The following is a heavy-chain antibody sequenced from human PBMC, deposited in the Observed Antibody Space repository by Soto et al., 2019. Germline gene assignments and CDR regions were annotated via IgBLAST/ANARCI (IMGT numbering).Heavy chain of an antibody. CDR1: GFSFSAYY. CDR3: ARGSTDSYPGSRIFDF. D-gene: IGHD3-10*01. J-gene: IGHJ4*02. V-gene: IGHV3-11*05. CDR2: ITDTGGDA. Sequence: PGGSLRLSCAASGFSFSAYYMSWVRQAPGEGLQWVSTITDTGGDAKYADSVRGRFVISRDNPKKTLYLQMTSLTAEDSAMYYCARGSTDSYPGSRIFDFWGRGTPVTVSS.